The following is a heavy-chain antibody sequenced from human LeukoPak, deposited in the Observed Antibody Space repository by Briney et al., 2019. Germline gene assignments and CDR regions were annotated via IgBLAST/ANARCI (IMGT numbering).Heavy chain of an antibody. CDR3: ARGPGTGPSAYFASGTYYPQFDS. CDR2: ISTYNGNT. V-gene: IGHV1-18*01. J-gene: IGHJ5*01. CDR1: GYTFTSYG. D-gene: IGHD3-10*01. Sequence: ASVKVSCKASGYTFTSYGISWVRQAPGQGLEWMGWISTYNGNTKYAQNLQGRVTMTTDTSTTTASLNLRSLRSDDTAVYFCARGPGTGPSAYFASGTYYPQFDSWGQGTLVTVSS.